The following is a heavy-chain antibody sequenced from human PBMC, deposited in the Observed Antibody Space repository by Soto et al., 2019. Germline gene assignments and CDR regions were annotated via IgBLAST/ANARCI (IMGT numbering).Heavy chain of an antibody. CDR2: IFYSGNP. CDR1: GGSISRGGYY. D-gene: IGHD6-13*01. V-gene: IGHV4-31*03. J-gene: IGHJ1*01. CDR3: GSGQFSGPWYRAESPQH. Sequence: QVQLQESGPGLVKPSQTLSLTCSVSGGSISRGGYYWSWIRQHPGEGLEWIGDIFYSGNPQYNPSLKGRVIIAVDTSKNQFPLSLSPVPAADTAVYYCGSGQFSGPWYRAESPQHGGQGTLVPVSS.